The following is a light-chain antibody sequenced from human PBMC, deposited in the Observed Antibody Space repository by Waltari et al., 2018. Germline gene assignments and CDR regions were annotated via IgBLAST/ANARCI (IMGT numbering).Light chain of an antibody. CDR2: SVS. Sequence: DIQMPHSPSSLSASVGDRVTFSCRASQNINNYLNWYQQRPGRAPKLLIYSVSNLQSGVPSRFSGSGSGTDFTLTISSLQPEDFATYYCQQSYSSVTFGGGTKVEI. J-gene: IGKJ4*01. CDR3: QQSYSSVT. CDR1: QNINNY. V-gene: IGKV1-39*01.